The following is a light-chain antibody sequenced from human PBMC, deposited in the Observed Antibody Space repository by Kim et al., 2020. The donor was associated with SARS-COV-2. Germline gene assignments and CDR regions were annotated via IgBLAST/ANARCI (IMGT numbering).Light chain of an antibody. CDR3: QQYDSSPRT. CDR2: DAA. Sequence: EIVLTQSPGTLSLSPGERATLSCRASQSVSRGYLAWYQQKPGQSPRLLIYDAASRATGNPDRFSGSGSGTDFTLTVSRLEPEDFAVYYCQQYDSSPRTFGQGTKVDIK. J-gene: IGKJ1*01. CDR1: QSVSRGY. V-gene: IGKV3-20*01.